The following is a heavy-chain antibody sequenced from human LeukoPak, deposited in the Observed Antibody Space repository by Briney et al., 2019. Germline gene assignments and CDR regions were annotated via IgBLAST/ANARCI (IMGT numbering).Heavy chain of an antibody. CDR1: GYSFTSDW. D-gene: IGHD3-22*01. CDR3: YCAHGGYPAS. V-gene: IGHV5-51*01. Sequence: GESLKISCNGSGYSFTSDWIGGVRQMRGKGLEWMAILYPGYSRTTYSPSFQDQVTISVDNSVSTAYLQSGSLRASDTALYYCYCAHGGYPASWGQGTLVTVSS. CDR2: LYPGYSRT. J-gene: IGHJ5*02.